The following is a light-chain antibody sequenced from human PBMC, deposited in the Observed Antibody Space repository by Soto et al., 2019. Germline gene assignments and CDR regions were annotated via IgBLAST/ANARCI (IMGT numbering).Light chain of an antibody. Sequence: EIVLTQSPATLSLSPGERATLSCRASQRISRSLAWYQHKPGQAPRLLIFHTSNRATGIPARFSGSGSGTDFTLTISSLEPEDFAIYYCQQRDSWPRTFGQGTKVEIK. CDR1: QRISRS. V-gene: IGKV3-11*01. CDR2: HTS. J-gene: IGKJ1*01. CDR3: QQRDSWPRT.